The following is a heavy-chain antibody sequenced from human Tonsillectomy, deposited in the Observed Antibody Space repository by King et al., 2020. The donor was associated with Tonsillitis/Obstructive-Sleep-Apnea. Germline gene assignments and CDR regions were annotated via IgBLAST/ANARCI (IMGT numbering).Heavy chain of an antibody. CDR3: AKGVSRFWEWLSWGGDWFDA. Sequence: VQLVESGGGLVQPGRSLRLSCAASGFTFDDFGMYWVRQAPGRGLEWVSGISWHSGSIIYADSVKGRFTISRDNAKNSLYLQMNSLRADDTAFYYCAKGVSRFWEWLSWGGDWFDAWGQGTLVTVSS. D-gene: IGHD3-3*01. CDR1: GFTFDDFG. CDR2: ISWHSGSI. J-gene: IGHJ5*02. V-gene: IGHV3-9*01.